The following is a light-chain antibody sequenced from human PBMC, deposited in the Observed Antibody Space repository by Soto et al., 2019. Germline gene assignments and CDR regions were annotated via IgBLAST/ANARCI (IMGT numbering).Light chain of an antibody. Sequence: ETVLTQSPGTLSLSPGERATLSCRASQSVSSSYLDWYQQKPGQAPRLLIYGASSRATCIPGRFSGSGSGTDFTLTISRLEPEDFSVYYCQQYGSSPPINFGQGKRLEIK. V-gene: IGKV3-20*01. CDR2: GAS. J-gene: IGKJ5*01. CDR3: QQYGSSPPIN. CDR1: QSVSSSY.